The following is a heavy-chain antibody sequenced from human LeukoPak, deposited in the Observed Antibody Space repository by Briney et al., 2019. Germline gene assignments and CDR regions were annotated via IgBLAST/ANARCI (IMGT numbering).Heavy chain of an antibody. CDR3: AELGITMIGGV. V-gene: IGHV3-48*04. CDR1: GFTFGTYI. Sequence: PGGSPRLSCAASGFTFGTYIMNWVRQAPGKGLEWVSYISSSGSTIYYADSVKGRFTISRDNAKDSLYLQMNSLRAEDTAVYYCAELGITMIGGVWGKGTTVTISS. D-gene: IGHD3-10*02. J-gene: IGHJ6*04. CDR2: ISSSGSTI.